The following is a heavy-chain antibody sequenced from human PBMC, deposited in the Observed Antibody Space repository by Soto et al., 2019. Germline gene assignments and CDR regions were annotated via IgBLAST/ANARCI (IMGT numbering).Heavy chain of an antibody. Sequence: GASVKVSCKASGGTFSSYAISWVRQAPGQGLEWMGGIIPIFGTANYAQKFQGRVTITADESTSTAYMELSSLRSEDTAVYYCARDIVATMTYYYYGMDVWGQGTTVTVSS. CDR3: ARDIVATMTYYYYGMDV. J-gene: IGHJ6*02. D-gene: IGHD5-12*01. CDR1: GGTFSSYA. CDR2: IIPIFGTA. V-gene: IGHV1-69*13.